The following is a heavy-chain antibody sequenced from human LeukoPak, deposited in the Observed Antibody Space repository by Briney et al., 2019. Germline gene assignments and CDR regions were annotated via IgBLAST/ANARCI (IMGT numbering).Heavy chain of an antibody. CDR1: GFTFSSYA. D-gene: IGHD3-9*01. CDR2: ISSNGGST. CDR3: ARGYDILTGYLDY. Sequence: GGSLRLSCAASGFTFSSYAMHWVRQAPGKGLEYVSAISSNGGSTYYATSVKGRFTISRDNSKNTLYLQMGSLRAEDMAVYYCARGYDILTGYLDYWGQGTLVTVSS. J-gene: IGHJ4*02. V-gene: IGHV3-64*01.